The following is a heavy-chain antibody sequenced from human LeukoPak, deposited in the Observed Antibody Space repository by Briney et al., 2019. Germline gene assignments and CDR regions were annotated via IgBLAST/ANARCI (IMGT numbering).Heavy chain of an antibody. D-gene: IGHD1-26*01. CDR3: ARDQREYSGSYWVDY. V-gene: IGHV1-18*01. J-gene: IGHJ4*02. Sequence: GASVKVSCKASGYTFTSYGISWVRQAPGQGLEWMGWISAYNGNTNYAQKLQGRVTMTIDTSTSTAYMELRSLRSDDTAVYYCARDQREYSGSYWVDYWGQGTLVTVSS. CDR2: ISAYNGNT. CDR1: GYTFTSYG.